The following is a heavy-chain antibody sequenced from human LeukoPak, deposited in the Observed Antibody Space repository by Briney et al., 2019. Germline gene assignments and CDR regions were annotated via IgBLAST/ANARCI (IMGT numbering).Heavy chain of an antibody. J-gene: IGHJ6*02. CDR3: AKVVRGGDFWSGYYYGMDV. D-gene: IGHD3-3*01. V-gene: IGHV3-30*18. CDR2: ISYDGSNK. CDR1: GFTFRSYG. Sequence: GGSLRLSCAASGFTFRSYGMHWVRQAPGKGLEWVAVISYDGSNKYYADSVKGRFTISRDNSKNTLYLQMNSLRAEDTAVYYCAKVVRGGDFWSGYYYGMDVWGQGATVTVSS.